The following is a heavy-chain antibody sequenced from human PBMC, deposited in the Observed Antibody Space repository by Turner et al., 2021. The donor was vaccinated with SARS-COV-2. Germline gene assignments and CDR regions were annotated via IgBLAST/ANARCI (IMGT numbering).Heavy chain of an antibody. Sequence: QLQLQESGPGLVKPSETLSLTFTVPGGSISSSSYFWGWIRQPPGKGLEWIGSIYYSGSTYYKPSLKSRVTISVDTSKNQFSLKLRSVTAADTAVYYCARDGGDPPRYFQHWGQGTLVTVSS. CDR3: ARDGGDPPRYFQH. CDR1: GGSISSSSYF. D-gene: IGHD2-21*02. J-gene: IGHJ1*01. CDR2: IYYSGST. V-gene: IGHV4-39*01.